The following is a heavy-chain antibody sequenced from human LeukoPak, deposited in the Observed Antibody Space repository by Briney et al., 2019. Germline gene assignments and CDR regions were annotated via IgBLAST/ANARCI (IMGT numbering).Heavy chain of an antibody. CDR2: IYYSGST. V-gene: IGHV4-59*12. J-gene: IGHJ4*02. Sequence: SETLSLTCTVSGGSISSYYWSWIRQPPGKGLEWIGTIYYSGSTYYNPSLKSLVTISIDTSKNQFSLKVSTVTAADTAVYYCARVPESSGRVYWGQGTLVTVSS. CDR1: GGSISSYY. CDR3: ARVPESSGRVY. D-gene: IGHD1-26*01.